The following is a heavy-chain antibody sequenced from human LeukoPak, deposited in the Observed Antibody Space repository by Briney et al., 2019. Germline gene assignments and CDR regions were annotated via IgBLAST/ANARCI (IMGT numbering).Heavy chain of an antibody. J-gene: IGHJ4*02. V-gene: IGHV1-46*01. CDR3: ARSIVGATGYFDY. D-gene: IGHD1-26*01. Sequence: ASVKASCKASGYTFTSYYMHWVRQAPGQGLEWMGIINPSGGSTSHAQKFQGRVTMTRDTSTSTVYMELSSLRSEDTAVYYCARSIVGATGYFDYWGQGTLVTVSS. CDR2: INPSGGST. CDR1: GYTFTSYY.